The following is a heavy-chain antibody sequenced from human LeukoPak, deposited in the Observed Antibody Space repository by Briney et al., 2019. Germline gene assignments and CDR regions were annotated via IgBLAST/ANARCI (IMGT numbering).Heavy chain of an antibody. CDR3: ARDVPGAHARSGYSYGRRDY. Sequence: GGSLRLSCAASEFTFSNYWMSWVRQAPGKGLDWVANIKQDGSEKNYVDSVKGRFTISRDNAKNSLYLQMNSLRAEDTAVYYCARDVPGAHARSGYSYGRRDYWGQGTLVTVSS. J-gene: IGHJ4*02. CDR2: IKQDGSEK. CDR1: EFTFSNYW. D-gene: IGHD5-18*01. V-gene: IGHV3-7*01.